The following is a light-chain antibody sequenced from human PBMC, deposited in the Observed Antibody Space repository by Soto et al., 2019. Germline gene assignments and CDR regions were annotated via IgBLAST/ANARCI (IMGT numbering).Light chain of an antibody. J-gene: IGKJ5*01. Sequence: DMVMTQSPATLSVSPGERATLSCRASQSVSSSLAWYQQKPGQAPRLLIYLTSNRAAGIPARFSGSGYETELTLTISDVEPEDFAVYFCQQRSNWPLTVGQGTRMESK. CDR2: LTS. V-gene: IGKV3-11*01. CDR3: QQRSNWPLT. CDR1: QSVSSS.